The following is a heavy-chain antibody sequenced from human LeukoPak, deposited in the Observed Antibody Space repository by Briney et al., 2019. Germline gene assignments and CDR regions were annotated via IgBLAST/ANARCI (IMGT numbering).Heavy chain of an antibody. CDR1: GFPFSSYG. CDR3: ARVSVVGYSYGFPYYFDY. J-gene: IGHJ4*02. V-gene: IGHV3-33*01. Sequence: GGSLRLSCVASGFPFSSYGMHWVRQAPGKGLEWVAVIWYDGSNKYYADSVKGRFTISRDNSKNTLYLQMNSLRAEDTAVYYCARVSVVGYSYGFPYYFDYWGQGTLVTVSS. D-gene: IGHD5-18*01. CDR2: IWYDGSNK.